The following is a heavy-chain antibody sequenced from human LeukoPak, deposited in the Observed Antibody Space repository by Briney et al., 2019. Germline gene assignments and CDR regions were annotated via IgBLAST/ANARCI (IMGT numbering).Heavy chain of an antibody. Sequence: PGGSLRLSCAASGFTFSSYAMSWVRQAPGKGLEWVSTISGSGGNTYYADPVKGRFTISRDNSENTLYLQMHSPRAQDTALYFCAKGQSSISSKWFDPWGQGTLVTVSS. D-gene: IGHD6-6*01. J-gene: IGHJ5*02. CDR1: GFTFSSYA. V-gene: IGHV3-23*01. CDR2: ISGSGGNT. CDR3: AKGQSSISSKWFDP.